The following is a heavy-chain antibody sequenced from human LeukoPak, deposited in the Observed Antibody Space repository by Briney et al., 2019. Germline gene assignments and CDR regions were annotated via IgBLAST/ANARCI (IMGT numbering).Heavy chain of an antibody. CDR2: IYTSGST. J-gene: IGHJ6*03. Sequence: SETLSLTCTVSGDSISSYYWSWIRQPPGKGLEWIGYIYTSGSTNYNPSLKSRVTISVDTSKNQFSLKLSSVTAADTAVYYCARHIAARAYYMDVWGKGTTVTVSS. CDR3: ARHIAARAYYMDV. V-gene: IGHV4-4*09. CDR1: GDSISSYY. D-gene: IGHD6-6*01.